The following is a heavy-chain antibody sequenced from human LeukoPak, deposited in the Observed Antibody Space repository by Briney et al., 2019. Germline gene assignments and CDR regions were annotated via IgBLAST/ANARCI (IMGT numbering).Heavy chain of an antibody. CDR3: PREDSSNYWFDP. V-gene: IGHV4-61*02. J-gene: IGHJ5*02. D-gene: IGHD4-11*01. Sequence: SETLSLTCTVSGGSISSCSYYWSWIRQPAGNGLEWIVRIYTSGSTNYHPSLNSLVTISVDTSKNQSTLKLRSVPAAATAVYYCPREDSSNYWFDPWGQGTLVTVSS. CDR1: GGSISSCSYY. CDR2: IYTSGST.